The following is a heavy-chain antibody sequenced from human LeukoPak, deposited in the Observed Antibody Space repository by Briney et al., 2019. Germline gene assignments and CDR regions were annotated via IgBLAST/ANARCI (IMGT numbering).Heavy chain of an antibody. D-gene: IGHD5-12*01. J-gene: IGHJ4*02. Sequence: ASVKVSCKASGYTFTSYGISWVRQAPGQGLEWMGWISAYNGNTNYAQKLQGRVTMTTGTSTNTAYMELRSLRSDDTAVYYCARGYIVATMFVYWGQGTLVTVSS. CDR2: ISAYNGNT. CDR3: ARGYIVATMFVY. V-gene: IGHV1-18*01. CDR1: GYTFTSYG.